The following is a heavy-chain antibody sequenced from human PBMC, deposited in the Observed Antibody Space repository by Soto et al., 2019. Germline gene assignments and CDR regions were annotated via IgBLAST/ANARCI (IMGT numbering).Heavy chain of an antibody. Sequence: SETLSLTGTVSGGSISSHYCSWVRQAPWKGLEWIGHIYYRGSTTYNPSLRSRSTISVDTSNNQFSLKLNSVTTADTAVYYCARDGREESGMDVWGQGTKVTVSS. CDR3: ARDGREESGMDV. CDR2: IYYRGST. D-gene: IGHD1-26*01. J-gene: IGHJ6*02. CDR1: GGSISSHY. V-gene: IGHV4-59*11.